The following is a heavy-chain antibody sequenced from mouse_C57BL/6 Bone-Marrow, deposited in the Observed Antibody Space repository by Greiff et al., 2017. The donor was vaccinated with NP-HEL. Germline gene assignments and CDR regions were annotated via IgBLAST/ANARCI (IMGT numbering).Heavy chain of an antibody. Sequence: QVQLQQPGAELVMPGASVKLSCKASGYTFTSYWMHWVKQRPGQGLEWIGEIDPSDSYTNYNQKFKGKSTLTVDKSSSNAYMQLSSLTSEDSAVYYCAREDYYGSSLWFAYWGQGTLVTVSA. CDR1: GYTFTSYW. J-gene: IGHJ3*01. CDR3: AREDYYGSSLWFAY. V-gene: IGHV1-69*01. CDR2: IDPSDSYT. D-gene: IGHD1-1*01.